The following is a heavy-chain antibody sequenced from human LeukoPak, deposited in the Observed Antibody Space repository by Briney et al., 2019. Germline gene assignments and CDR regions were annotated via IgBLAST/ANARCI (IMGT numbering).Heavy chain of an antibody. Sequence: GGSLRLSCAASGFTFSSYWMGWVRQAPGKGLEWVANIKQDGSEKYYVDSVRGRFTVSRDNAKNSLYLQMNSLRAEDTAVYYCARSGSASFDIWGQGTMVTVSS. D-gene: IGHD2-15*01. CDR3: ARSGSASFDI. V-gene: IGHV3-7*05. CDR2: IKQDGSEK. CDR1: GFTFSSYW. J-gene: IGHJ3*02.